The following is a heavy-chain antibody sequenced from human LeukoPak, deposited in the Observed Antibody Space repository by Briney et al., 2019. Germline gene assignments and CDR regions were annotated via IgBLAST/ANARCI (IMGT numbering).Heavy chain of an antibody. CDR1: GFTFSSYN. V-gene: IGHV3-48*04. CDR2: ISSGGSTI. D-gene: IGHD5-12*01. Sequence: GGSLRLSCVASGFTFSSYNMNWVRQAPGKGLEWVSYISSGGSTIYYADSVRGRFTISRDNAKNSLYLQMNSLRAEDTAVYYCARAVGYSGFSDYWGQGTLVTVSS. J-gene: IGHJ4*02. CDR3: ARAVGYSGFSDY.